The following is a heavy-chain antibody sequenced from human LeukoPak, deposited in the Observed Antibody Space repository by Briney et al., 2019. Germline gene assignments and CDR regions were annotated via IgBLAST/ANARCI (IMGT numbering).Heavy chain of an antibody. CDR3: ARTRYGSGSYTFLDY. CDR1: RGSISNFY. D-gene: IGHD3-10*01. V-gene: IGHV4-4*07. Sequence: SETLSLTCTVSRGSISNFYWSWVRQPAGKGLEWVGHVFTSGTTNYNPSLKSRVTMSIDTSKNQFSLKLSSVTAADTAVYYCARTRYGSGSYTFLDYWGQGTLVTVSS. J-gene: IGHJ4*02. CDR2: VFTSGTT.